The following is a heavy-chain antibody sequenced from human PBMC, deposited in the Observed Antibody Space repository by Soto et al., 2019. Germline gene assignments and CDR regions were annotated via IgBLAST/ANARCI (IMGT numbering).Heavy chain of an antibody. CDR2: ISAYNGDT. CDR1: GYTFTSYG. D-gene: IGHD1-26*01. CDR3: ARVGSYFFGFDY. Sequence: QVQLVQSGAEVKKPGASVKVSCKASGYTFTSYGLSWVRQAPGQGLEWMGWISAYNGDTNYAQKFQGRVTVTTATSTSTAYMELRSLRSDATAGYYCARVGSYFFGFDYWGQGTLVTVSS. V-gene: IGHV1-18*01. J-gene: IGHJ4*02.